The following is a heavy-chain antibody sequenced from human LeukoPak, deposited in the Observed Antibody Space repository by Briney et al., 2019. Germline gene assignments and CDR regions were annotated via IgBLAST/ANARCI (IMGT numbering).Heavy chain of an antibody. CDR1: GYSFTSYW. J-gene: IGHJ4*02. CDR2: IYPGDSDT. D-gene: IGHD3-22*01. V-gene: IGHV5-51*01. CDR3: ARHLDYYDSSGYHDYFDY. Sequence: GESLKISCKGSGYSFTSYWIGCVRHVPGKGLEWMGIIYPGDSDTRYSPSFQGQVTISADKSISTAYLQWSSLKASDTAMYYCARHLDYYDSSGYHDYFDYWGQGTLVTVSS.